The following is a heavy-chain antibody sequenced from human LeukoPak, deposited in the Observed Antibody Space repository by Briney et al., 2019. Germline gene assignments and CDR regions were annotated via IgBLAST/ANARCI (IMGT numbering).Heavy chain of an antibody. CDR1: GFTFSSYA. CDR2: ISYDGSNK. Sequence: GGSLRLSCAASGFTFSSYAMHWVRQAPGKGLEWVAVISYDGSNKYYADSVKGRFTISRDNSKNTLYLQMTSLRAEDTAVYYCARDSIVGATTSFDYWGQGTLVTVSS. V-gene: IGHV3-30-3*01. D-gene: IGHD1-26*01. CDR3: ARDSIVGATTSFDY. J-gene: IGHJ4*02.